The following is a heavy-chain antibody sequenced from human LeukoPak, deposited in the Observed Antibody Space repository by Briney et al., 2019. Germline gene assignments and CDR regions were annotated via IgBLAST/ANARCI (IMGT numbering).Heavy chain of an antibody. V-gene: IGHV4-59*08. J-gene: IGHJ5*02. D-gene: IGHD2-8*02. CDR2: IYYSGST. CDR3: ARRVLMSSTGVPDTWLDP. CDR1: GGSISSYY. Sequence: SETLSLTCTVSGGSISSYYWSWIRQPPGKGLEWIGYIYYSGSTKYNPSLKSRVTISEDMSKNQFSLKLSPVTAADTAVYYCARRVLMSSTGVPDTWLDPWGQGTLVTVSS.